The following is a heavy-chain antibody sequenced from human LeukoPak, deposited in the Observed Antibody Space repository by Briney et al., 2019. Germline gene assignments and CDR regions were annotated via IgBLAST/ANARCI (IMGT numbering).Heavy chain of an antibody. Sequence: SETLSLTCSVSGGSITRDYWSWIRQPPGKGLEWIGYIYDSGNTNYNPSLKSRATILRDTSKNQFSLRLTSVTAADTAVYYCARDRGMSSSYFDCWGQGTLVTVSS. CDR1: GGSITRDY. CDR2: IYDSGNT. J-gene: IGHJ4*02. V-gene: IGHV4-59*01. CDR3: ARDRGMSSSYFDC. D-gene: IGHD6-6*01.